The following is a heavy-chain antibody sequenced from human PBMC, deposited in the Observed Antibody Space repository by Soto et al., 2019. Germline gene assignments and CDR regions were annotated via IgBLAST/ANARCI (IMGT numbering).Heavy chain of an antibody. J-gene: IGHJ2*01. V-gene: IGHV4-4*01. CDR2: IYRTGIT. CDR1: GDSISSSNW. D-gene: IGHD6-6*01. Sequence: QVQLQESGPGLVKPSGTLSLTCAVSGDSISSSNWWSWVRQAPGEGLEWIGEIYRTGITNYNSSLKRRPSMSVDKSKNRFSLKLTCVTAADTAVYCCASDPRGWCRGPLVTVS. CDR3: ASDPRG.